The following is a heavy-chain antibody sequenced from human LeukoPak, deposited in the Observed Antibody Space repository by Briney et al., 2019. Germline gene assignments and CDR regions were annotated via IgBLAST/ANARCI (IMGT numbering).Heavy chain of an antibody. Sequence: PGGSLRLSCGASGFTLRGYTMNWVRQAPGKGLEWLSYISGSTSTIYYADSVKGRFTISRDNANNSLYLQMNSLRADDTAVYYCARGGRMQVLGYIDYWGQGTLVTVSS. CDR3: ARGGRMQVLGYIDY. D-gene: IGHD2-8*02. V-gene: IGHV3-48*01. CDR1: GFTLRGYT. J-gene: IGHJ4*02. CDR2: ISGSTSTI.